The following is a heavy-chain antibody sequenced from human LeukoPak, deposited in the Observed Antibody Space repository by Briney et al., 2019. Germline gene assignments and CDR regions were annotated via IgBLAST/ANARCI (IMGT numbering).Heavy chain of an antibody. J-gene: IGHJ4*02. D-gene: IGHD3-9*01. CDR2: ISGSGGST. V-gene: IGHV3-23*01. Sequence: GGSLRLSCAASGFTFSSYAMSWVRQAPGKGLEWVSAISGSGGSTYYADSVKGRSTISRDNSKNTLYLQMNSLRAEDTAVYYCAKRMYYDILTGYSTEYYFDYWGQGTLVTVSS. CDR1: GFTFSSYA. CDR3: AKRMYYDILTGYSTEYYFDY.